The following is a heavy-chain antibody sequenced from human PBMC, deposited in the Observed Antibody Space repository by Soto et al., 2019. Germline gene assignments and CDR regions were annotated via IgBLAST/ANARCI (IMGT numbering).Heavy chain of an antibody. CDR2: ISGSGGST. V-gene: IGHV3-23*01. Sequence: GGSLRLSCAVSGFIFSDYTMNWARQAPGKGLEWVSAISGSGGSTYYADSVKGRITISRDNSKNTLYVQMNSLRAEDTAVYFCAYDFWSGYQFDYWGQGTLVTVSS. J-gene: IGHJ4*02. CDR3: AYDFWSGYQFDY. D-gene: IGHD3-3*01. CDR1: GFIFSDYT.